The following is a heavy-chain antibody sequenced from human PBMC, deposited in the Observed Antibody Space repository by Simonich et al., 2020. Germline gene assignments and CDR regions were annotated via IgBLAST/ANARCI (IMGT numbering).Heavy chain of an antibody. J-gene: IGHJ4*02. Sequence: QVQLVQSGAEVKKPGASVKVSCKASGYTFTGYYMHWVRQAPGQGLEWMGRINPNSGGTNDAQKFQGRVTMTRDTSISTAYMELSRLRSDDTAVYYCARWPSIPASYGSGSYFDYWGQGTLVTVSS. CDR1: GYTFTGYY. CDR3: ARWPSIPASYGSGSYFDY. D-gene: IGHD3-10*01. V-gene: IGHV1-2*02. CDR2: INPNSGGT.